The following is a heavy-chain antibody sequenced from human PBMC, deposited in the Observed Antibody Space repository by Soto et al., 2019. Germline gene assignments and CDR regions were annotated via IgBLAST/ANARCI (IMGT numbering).Heavy chain of an antibody. J-gene: IGHJ4*02. CDR3: ARTYDYGDYGVLDY. Sequence: SGPSGEPTQTLTLTCTFSGFSLTTRGMHVSWIRQSPGKALEWLARIDWDDGKLYSTSLRTRLSISKDTSKHQVVLKMTSMAPRDTATYYCARTYDYGDYGVLDYWGQGILVTVSS. CDR1: GFSLTTRGMH. CDR2: IDWDDGK. V-gene: IGHV2-70*04. D-gene: IGHD4-17*01.